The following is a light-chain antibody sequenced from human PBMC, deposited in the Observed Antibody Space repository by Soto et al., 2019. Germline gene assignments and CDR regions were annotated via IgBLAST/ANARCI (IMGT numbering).Light chain of an antibody. CDR2: GAS. V-gene: IGKV3-20*01. Sequence: EIVLTQSPGTLSLSPGERATLSCRASQSVSSSYLAWYQQKPGQAPRLLIYGASSRAAVIPDRLSGSGSGTDFTLTISRLEPEYLAVYYCQQYGSSPLTFGGDTKVEIK. J-gene: IGKJ4*01. CDR1: QSVSSSY. CDR3: QQYGSSPLT.